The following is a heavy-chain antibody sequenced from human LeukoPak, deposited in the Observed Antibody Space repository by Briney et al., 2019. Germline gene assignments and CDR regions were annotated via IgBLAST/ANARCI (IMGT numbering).Heavy chain of an antibody. CDR3: ARDLGYYASSAN. V-gene: IGHV3-53*01. D-gene: IGHD3-22*01. Sequence: PRGSLRLSCAASGFTVNNNYMSWVRQAPGKGLEWVSVIYSSGSTYYADSVKGRFTISRDISKNSLYLQMTSLRAEDTAVYYCARDLGYYASSANWGQGTLVTVSS. J-gene: IGHJ4*02. CDR2: IYSSGST. CDR1: GFTVNNNY.